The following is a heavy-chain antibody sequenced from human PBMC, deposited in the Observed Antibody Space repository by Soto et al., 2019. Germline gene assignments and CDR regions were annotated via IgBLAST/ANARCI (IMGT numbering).Heavy chain of an antibody. CDR3: AISSLYGMDV. CDR1: GGCISRGYYY. Sequence: TRSLTGSVAGGCISRGYYYWSWIRQPPGKGLEWIGNIYYSGNTYYKPSLKSRLIISIDTSKNQFYLKVGSVTAADTAVYYCAISSLYGMDVWGQGTTVTFSS. J-gene: IGHJ6*02. V-gene: IGHV4-30-4*01. CDR2: IYYSGNT.